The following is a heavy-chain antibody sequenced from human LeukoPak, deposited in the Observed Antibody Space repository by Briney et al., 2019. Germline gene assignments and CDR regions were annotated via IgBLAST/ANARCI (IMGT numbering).Heavy chain of an antibody. Sequence: PGGSLRLSCAASGFTFSSYAMSWVRQAPGKGLEWVSTISASGGNTYYADSVKGRFTISRGNSKNTLYLQMNSLRAEDTAVYYCAKASFIAAAGTGDYWGQGTLVTVSS. CDR3: AKASFIAAAGTGDY. CDR2: ISASGGNT. CDR1: GFTFSSYA. D-gene: IGHD6-13*01. J-gene: IGHJ4*02. V-gene: IGHV3-23*01.